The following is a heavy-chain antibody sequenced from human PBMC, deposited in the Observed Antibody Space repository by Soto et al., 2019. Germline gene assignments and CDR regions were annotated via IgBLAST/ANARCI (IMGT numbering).Heavy chain of an antibody. Sequence: GGSLRLSCAASGFTFSSYAMSWVRQAPGKGLEWVSAISGSGGSTYYADSVKGRFTISRDNSKNTLYLQMNSLRAEDTAVYFCAKEGRRVVPAASSFDYWGQGTLVTVSS. CDR2: ISGSGGST. CDR3: AKEGRRVVPAASSFDY. CDR1: GFTFSSYA. D-gene: IGHD2-2*01. V-gene: IGHV3-23*01. J-gene: IGHJ4*02.